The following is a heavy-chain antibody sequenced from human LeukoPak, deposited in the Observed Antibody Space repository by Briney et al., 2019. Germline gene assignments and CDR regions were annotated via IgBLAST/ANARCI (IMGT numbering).Heavy chain of an antibody. CDR1: GFPYSNYA. Sequence: GGSVPLLRAASGFPYSNYAMHWIRQAPGKGLEWVAVISYDGRIKYYASYLKGRFSLARDNSKNTLYLQMNSLRAEDTAVYYCARSLALYGSGSFFDFWGQVTLVTVSS. D-gene: IGHD3-10*01. J-gene: IGHJ4*02. CDR2: ISYDGRIK. CDR3: ARSLALYGSGSFFDF. V-gene: IGHV3-30-3*01.